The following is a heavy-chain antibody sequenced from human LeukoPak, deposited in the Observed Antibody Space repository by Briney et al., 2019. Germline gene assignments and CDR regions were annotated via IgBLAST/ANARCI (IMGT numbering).Heavy chain of an antibody. V-gene: IGHV3-30*02. CDR3: AKDSAVAIKEYFQH. J-gene: IGHJ1*01. D-gene: IGHD6-19*01. Sequence: GGSLRLSCVASGFTFSTYGMHWVRQAPGKGLEWVSFIRYVGINKYYADSVKGRFTISIDNSKNTLYLQMNSLRAEDTAVYYCAKDSAVAIKEYFQHWGQGTLVTVSS. CDR1: GFTFSTYG. CDR2: IRYVGINK.